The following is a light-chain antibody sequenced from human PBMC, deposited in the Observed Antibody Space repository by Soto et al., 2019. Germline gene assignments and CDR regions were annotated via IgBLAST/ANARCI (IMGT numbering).Light chain of an antibody. Sequence: DIQMTQSPYSVSASVGDRVTITCRASQGISSWLAWYQQKPGMAPKLLIYTASNLQSGVPSRFSGSGSGTDFSLTISSLQPEDFATYFCQQTTSFPWTFGQGTKVDVK. J-gene: IGKJ1*01. CDR2: TAS. V-gene: IGKV1-12*02. CDR3: QQTTSFPWT. CDR1: QGISSW.